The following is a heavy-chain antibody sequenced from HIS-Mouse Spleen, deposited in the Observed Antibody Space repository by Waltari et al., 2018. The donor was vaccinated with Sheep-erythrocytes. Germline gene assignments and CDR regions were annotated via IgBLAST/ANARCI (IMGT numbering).Heavy chain of an antibody. Sequence: GTLKASGPVLVKPTETLTLTCTLSGFSLSHARLGVSCIRQPPGKAREWLAHIFSNDEKSYSTSLKSRPTISKDTSKHQVVHTMTNMDPVDTATYYWARITSYYDFWRTCNKEYGDYGGQGTLVTVSS. CDR1: GFSLSHARLG. CDR2: IFSNDEK. V-gene: IGHV2-26*01. J-gene: IGHJ4*02. D-gene: IGHD3-3*01. CDR3: ARITSYYDFWRTCNKEYGDY.